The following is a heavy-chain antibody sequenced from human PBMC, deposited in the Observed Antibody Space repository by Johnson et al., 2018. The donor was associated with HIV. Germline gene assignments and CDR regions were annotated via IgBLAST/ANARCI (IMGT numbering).Heavy chain of an antibody. J-gene: IGHJ3*02. CDR2: ISYDGSNK. Sequence: VQLVESGGGLIQPGGSLRLSCAASGFTFSSYAMHWVRQAPGKGLEWVAVISYDGSNKYYADSVKGRFTISRDNSKNTLYLQMNSLRAEDTAVYYCARAEQLAGGAFDIWGQGTMVTVSS. V-gene: IGHV3-30*04. CDR1: GFTFSSYA. D-gene: IGHD6-6*01. CDR3: ARAEQLAGGAFDI.